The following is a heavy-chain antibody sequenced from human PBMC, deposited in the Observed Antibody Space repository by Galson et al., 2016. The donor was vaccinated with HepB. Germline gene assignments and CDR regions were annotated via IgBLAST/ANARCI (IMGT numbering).Heavy chain of an antibody. V-gene: IGHV3-11*06. CDR3: AKSRGSTGGAIYNSWQRLGVLGFDAFDL. Sequence: SLRLSCAASGFNFNVFYMSWIRQAPGKGLEWVSYIGSTSTHINYADSVKGRFTNSRDNAKNSLYLQMNSLRAEDTAVYYCAKSRGSTGGAIYNSWQRLGVLGFDAFDLWGQGTVVTVSS. J-gene: IGHJ4*02. D-gene: IGHD6-6*01. CDR1: GFNFNVFY. CDR2: IGSTSTHI.